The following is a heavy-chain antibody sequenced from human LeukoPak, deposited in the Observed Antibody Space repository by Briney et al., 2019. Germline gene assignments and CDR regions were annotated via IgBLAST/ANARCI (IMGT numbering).Heavy chain of an antibody. D-gene: IGHD2-15*01. CDR3: ARVETPGYCSGGSCYLGLGPWVTDY. CDR2: IIPIFGTA. J-gene: IGHJ4*02. Sequence: GASVKVSCKASGGTFSSYAISWVRQAPGQGLEWMGGIIPIFGTANYAQKFQGRVTITADESTSTAYMELSSLRSEDTAVYYCARVETPGYCSGGSCYLGLGPWVTDYWGQGTLVTVSS. V-gene: IGHV1-69*13. CDR1: GGTFSSYA.